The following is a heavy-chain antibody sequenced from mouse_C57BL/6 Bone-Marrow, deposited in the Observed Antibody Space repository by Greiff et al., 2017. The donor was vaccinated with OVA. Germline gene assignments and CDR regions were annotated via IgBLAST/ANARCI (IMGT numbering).Heavy chain of an antibody. J-gene: IGHJ3*01. CDR3: ALDSSGYTWFAY. D-gene: IGHD3-2*02. V-gene: IGHV1-18*01. Sequence: EVQLQESGPELVKPGASVKIPCKASGYTFTDYNMDWVKQSHGKSLEWIGDINPNNGGTIYNQKFKGKATLTVDKSSSTAYMELRSLTSEDTAVYYCALDSSGYTWFAYWGQGTLVTVSA. CDR1: GYTFTDYN. CDR2: INPNNGGT.